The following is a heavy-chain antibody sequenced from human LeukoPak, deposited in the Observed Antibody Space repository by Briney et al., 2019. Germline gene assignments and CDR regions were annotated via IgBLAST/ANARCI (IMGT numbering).Heavy chain of an antibody. J-gene: IGHJ5*02. D-gene: IGHD3-3*01. Sequence: ASVKVSCKASGYTFTDYYIHWVRQAPGQGLEWMGWINPNSGGTNYAQKFQGRVTMTRDTSISTAYMELSRLRSDDTAVYYCATGRHTWRSQVLRNWFDPWGQGTLVTVSS. CDR1: GYTFTDYY. CDR2: INPNSGGT. CDR3: ATGRHTWRSQVLRNWFDP. V-gene: IGHV1-2*02.